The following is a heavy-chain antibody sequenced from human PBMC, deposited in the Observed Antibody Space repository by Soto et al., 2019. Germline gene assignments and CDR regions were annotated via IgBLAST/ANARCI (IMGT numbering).Heavy chain of an antibody. CDR2: IYYSGST. V-gene: IGHV4-39*07. J-gene: IGHJ5*02. Sequence: PSETLSLTCTVSGGSISSSSYYWVCIRQPPGKGLEWIGSIYYSGSTYYNPSLKSRVTISVDTSKNQFSLKLSSVTAADTAMYYCARSDRGYCSGGSCYSKVYNWFDPWGQGTLVTVSS. D-gene: IGHD2-15*01. CDR3: ARSDRGYCSGGSCYSKVYNWFDP. CDR1: GGSISSSSYY.